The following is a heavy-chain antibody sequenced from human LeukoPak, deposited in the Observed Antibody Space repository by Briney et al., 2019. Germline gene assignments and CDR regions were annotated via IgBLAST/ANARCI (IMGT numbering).Heavy chain of an antibody. J-gene: IGHJ6*03. D-gene: IGHD1-14*01. CDR3: ARGRGKSTYYYYMDV. V-gene: IGHV1-69*06. CDR2: IIPIFGTA. CDR1: GGTFSSYA. Sequence: SVKVSCKASGGTFSSYAISWVRQAPGQGLEWMGGIIPIFGTANYAQKFQGRVTITADKSTSTAYMELSSLRSEDTAMYYCARGRGKSTYYYYMDVWGKGTTVTVSS.